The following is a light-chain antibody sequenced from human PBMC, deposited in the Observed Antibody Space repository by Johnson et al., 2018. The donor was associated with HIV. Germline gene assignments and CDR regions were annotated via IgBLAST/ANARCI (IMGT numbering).Light chain of an antibody. V-gene: IGLV1-51*01. CDR3: GTWDTSLSAGV. CDR1: SSNIGNNY. J-gene: IGLJ1*01. Sequence: QAVLTQPPSVSAAPGQKVTISCSGSSSNIGNNYVSWYQQVPGTAPKLLIYDNNRRPSGIPDRFSGSKSGTSATLGITGLQTGDEADYYGGTWDTSLSAGVFGPGTKVIVL. CDR2: DNN.